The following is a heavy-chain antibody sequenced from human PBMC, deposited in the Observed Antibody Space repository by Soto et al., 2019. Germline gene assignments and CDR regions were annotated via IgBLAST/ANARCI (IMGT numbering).Heavy chain of an antibody. J-gene: IGHJ6*02. CDR3: ARGSPRAVRWSDQYNGMDV. D-gene: IGHD3-10*01. Sequence: QVQLQQWGAGLLKPSETLSLTCAVYGGSLRDYYWSWIRQHPGKGLEWIGEIDHGGGTDYNPSLKSRVTILLDTSTTQFSLKVMSVSAADTAVYYCARGSPRAVRWSDQYNGMDVWGQGTTVTVSS. V-gene: IGHV4-34*01. CDR1: GGSLRDYY. CDR2: IDHGGGT.